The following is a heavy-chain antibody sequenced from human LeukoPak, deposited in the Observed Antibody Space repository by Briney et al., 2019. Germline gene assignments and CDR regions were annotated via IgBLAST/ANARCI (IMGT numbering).Heavy chain of an antibody. D-gene: IGHD3-3*01. CDR3: AREGGFFRPLDY. J-gene: IGHJ4*02. CDR2: VHLDGRT. V-gene: IGHV4-4*02. Sequence: SGTLSLTCGVSGGSVTSTNWWTWVRQPPGKGLEWIGEVHLDGRTNYNPSLKSRLTISVDLSENHISLKLTSVTAADTAVYYCAREGGFFRPLDYSGQGTLVTVST. CDR1: GGSVTSTNW.